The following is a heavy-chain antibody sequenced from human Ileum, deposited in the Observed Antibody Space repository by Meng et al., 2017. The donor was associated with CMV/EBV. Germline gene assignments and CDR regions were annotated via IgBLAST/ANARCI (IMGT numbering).Heavy chain of an antibody. J-gene: IGHJ4*02. Sequence: LSCAASGFTFGDYYMTWIRQAPGKGLEWISYITGPGSTIYYADSVKGRFTISRDNAKNSLYLQMNSLRAEDTAVYYCARGNYGFDYWGQGTLVTVSS. V-gene: IGHV3-11*01. CDR1: GFTFGDYY. CDR3: ARGNYGFDY. CDR2: ITGPGSTI. D-gene: IGHD4-17*01.